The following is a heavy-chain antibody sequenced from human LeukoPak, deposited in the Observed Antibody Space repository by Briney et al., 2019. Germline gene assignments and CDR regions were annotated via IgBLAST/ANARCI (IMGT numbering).Heavy chain of an antibody. Sequence: ASVKVSCKASGYTFTSYGISWLRQAPGQGLEGMGWISAYNGNTNYAQKLQGRVTMTTDTSTSTAYMELRSLRSDDTAVYYCARAQPIQLCSPFDYWGQGTLVTVSS. CDR3: ARAQPIQLCSPFDY. CDR2: ISAYNGNT. CDR1: GYTFTSYG. J-gene: IGHJ4*02. D-gene: IGHD5-18*01. V-gene: IGHV1-18*01.